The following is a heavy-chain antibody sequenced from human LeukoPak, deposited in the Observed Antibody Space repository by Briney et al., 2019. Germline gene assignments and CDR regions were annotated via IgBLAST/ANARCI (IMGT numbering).Heavy chain of an antibody. CDR1: GFTFSSYA. V-gene: IGHV3-21*01. CDR3: AKDRGVGGNYFNFDY. J-gene: IGHJ4*02. D-gene: IGHD1-26*01. Sequence: GGSLRLSCAASGFTFSSYAMSWVRQAPGKGLEWVSSISSSSSYIYYADSVKGRFTISRDNAKNSLYLQMNSLRAEDTAVYYCAKDRGVGGNYFNFDYWGQGTLVSVSS. CDR2: ISSSSSYI.